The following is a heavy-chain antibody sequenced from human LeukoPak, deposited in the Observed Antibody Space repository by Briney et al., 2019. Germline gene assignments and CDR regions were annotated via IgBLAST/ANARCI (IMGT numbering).Heavy chain of an antibody. J-gene: IGHJ4*02. Sequence: GGSLRLSCAASGFTFSSYSMNWVRQAPGKGLEWVSSISSSSSYICYADSVKGRFTISRDNAKNSLYLQMNSLRAEDTAVYYCAPDHGSGSYPFDYWGQGTLVTVSS. CDR3: APDHGSGSYPFDY. CDR1: GFTFSSYS. V-gene: IGHV3-21*01. CDR2: ISSSSSYI. D-gene: IGHD3-10*01.